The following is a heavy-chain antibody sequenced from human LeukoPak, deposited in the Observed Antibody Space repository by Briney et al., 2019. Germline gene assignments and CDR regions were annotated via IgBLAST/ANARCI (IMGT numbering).Heavy chain of an antibody. CDR1: GFTFSSYA. CDR3: AKDWGDSGSYYADY. CDR2: ISGSGGST. V-gene: IGHV3-23*01. Sequence: LPGGSLRLSCAASGFTFSSYAMSWVRQAPGKGLEWVSAISGSGGSTYYADSVKGRFTISRDNSKNTLYLQMNSLRAEDTAVYYCAKDWGDSGSYYADYWGQGTLVTVSS. D-gene: IGHD1-26*01. J-gene: IGHJ4*02.